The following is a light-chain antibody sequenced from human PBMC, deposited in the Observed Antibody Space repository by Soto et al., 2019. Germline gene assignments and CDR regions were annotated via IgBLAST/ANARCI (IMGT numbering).Light chain of an antibody. CDR3: ETWDSNNWV. Sequence: LVLTQSSSASASLGSSVKLTCTLSSGHSSYIIAWHQQQPGKAPRYLMKLEGSGNYNKGSGVPDRFSGSSSGADRYLTISNLQFEDEADYYCETWDSNNWVFGGGTKLTVL. J-gene: IGLJ3*02. CDR2: LEGSGNY. V-gene: IGLV4-60*02. CDR1: SGHSSYI.